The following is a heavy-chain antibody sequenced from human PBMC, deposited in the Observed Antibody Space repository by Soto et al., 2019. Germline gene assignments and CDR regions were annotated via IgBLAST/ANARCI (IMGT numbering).Heavy chain of an antibody. J-gene: IGHJ5*02. CDR2: ISGSGIST. CDR1: GFTFSNYA. CDR3: ARDHKFGEPP. D-gene: IGHD3-10*01. Sequence: EVQLLESGGGLVQPGGSLRLSCAASGFTFSNYAMSWVRQAPGKGLEWVSAISGSGISTYYADSVKGRFTISRDNSKNTLYLQMNSLRAEDTAMCYCARDHKFGEPPWGQGTLVTVSS. V-gene: IGHV3-23*01.